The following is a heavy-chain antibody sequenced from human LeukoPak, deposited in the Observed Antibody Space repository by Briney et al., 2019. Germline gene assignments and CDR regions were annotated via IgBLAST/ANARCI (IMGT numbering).Heavy chain of an antibody. CDR2: IYYSGST. D-gene: IGHD2-15*01. V-gene: IGHV4-59*01. Sequence: PSETLSLTCTVSGGSISSYYWSWIRQPPGKGLECIGYIYYSGSTNYNPSLKSRVTISVDPSKNQFSLKLSSVTAADTAVYYCARGGGSGYYYYYMDVWGKGTTVTISS. CDR3: ARGGGSGYYYYYMDV. J-gene: IGHJ6*03. CDR1: GGSISSYY.